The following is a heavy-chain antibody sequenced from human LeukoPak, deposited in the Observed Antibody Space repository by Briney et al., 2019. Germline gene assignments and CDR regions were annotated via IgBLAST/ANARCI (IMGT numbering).Heavy chain of an antibody. CDR1: GFTFSNYV. Sequence: KPGGSLRLSCAASGFTFSNYVMNWVRQAPGRGLEWVSSISSSNSYIYYADSVKGRFTISRDNAKNSLFLQMNSLRAEDTAVYYCARDSSVAGRGWFDPWGQGTLVTVSS. J-gene: IGHJ5*02. CDR3: ARDSSVAGRGWFDP. CDR2: ISSSNSYI. V-gene: IGHV3-21*01. D-gene: IGHD6-19*01.